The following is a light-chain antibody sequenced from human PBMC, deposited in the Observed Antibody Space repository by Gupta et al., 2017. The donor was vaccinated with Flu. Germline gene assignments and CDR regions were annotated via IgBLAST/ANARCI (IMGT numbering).Light chain of an antibody. CDR1: QSINSW. V-gene: IGKV1-5*03. Sequence: DIQMTQSPSTLSASVGDSVTITCRASQSINSWLAWYQQTPGKAPRLLIYKATNLQSGVPLRFSGSGTGTEFTLTISNLQPDDFATYYCQQYDNYSVTFGGGTKVEIK. CDR3: QQYDNYSVT. J-gene: IGKJ4*01. CDR2: KAT.